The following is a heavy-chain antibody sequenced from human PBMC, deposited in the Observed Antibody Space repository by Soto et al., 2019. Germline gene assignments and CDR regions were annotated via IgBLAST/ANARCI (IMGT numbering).Heavy chain of an antibody. D-gene: IGHD2-21*01. CDR1: GYTFTSYG. CDR3: ARDGGGGECAQEGAFDI. CDR2: ISAYNGNT. Sequence: DSVKVFCKASGYTFTSYGISWVRQAPGQGLEWMGWISAYNGNTNYAQKLQGRVTMTTDTSTSTAYMELRRLRSDDTAVYYCARDGGGGECAQEGAFDIWGQGTMVTVSS. V-gene: IGHV1-18*01. J-gene: IGHJ3*02.